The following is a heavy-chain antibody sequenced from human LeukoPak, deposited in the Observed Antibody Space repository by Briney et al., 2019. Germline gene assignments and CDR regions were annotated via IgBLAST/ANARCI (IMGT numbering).Heavy chain of an antibody. V-gene: IGHV3-23*01. CDR3: AKDGSGSNPKYGMDV. J-gene: IGHJ6*02. CDR1: GFTFSSYA. CDR2: ISGSGGST. Sequence: GGSQRLSCAASGFTFSSYAMSWVRQAPGKGLEWVSAISGSGGSTYYADSVKGRFTISRDNSKNTLYLQMNSLRAEDTAVYSCAKDGSGSNPKYGMDVWGQGTTVTVSS. D-gene: IGHD1-26*01.